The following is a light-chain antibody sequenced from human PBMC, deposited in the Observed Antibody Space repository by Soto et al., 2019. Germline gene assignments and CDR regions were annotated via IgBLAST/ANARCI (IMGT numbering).Light chain of an antibody. CDR3: QSYDSSLSVL. CDR1: SSNIGAGYE. Sequence: QSVLTQPPSVSEAPGQRVTISCTGSSSNIGAGYEAHWYQQVPGTAPKLLIYENNNRPSGVPDRFSGSKSGTSASLAITGLQAEDEAEYYCQSYDSSLSVLFGGGTQLTVL. V-gene: IGLV1-40*01. CDR2: ENN. J-gene: IGLJ2*01.